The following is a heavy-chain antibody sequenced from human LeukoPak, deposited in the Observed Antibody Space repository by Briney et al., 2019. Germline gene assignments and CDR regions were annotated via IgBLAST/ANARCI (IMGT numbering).Heavy chain of an antibody. D-gene: IGHD2-15*01. CDR3: ARDCSGGSCYLDY. Sequence: PGGSLRLSCAASGFTFSSHTMNWVRQAPGKGLEWVSYISSSSSTIYYADSVKGRFTISRDDAKNSPFLQMNSLRDEDTAVYYCARDCSGGSCYLDYWGQGTLVTVSS. J-gene: IGHJ4*02. CDR2: ISSSSSTI. CDR1: GFTFSSHT. V-gene: IGHV3-48*02.